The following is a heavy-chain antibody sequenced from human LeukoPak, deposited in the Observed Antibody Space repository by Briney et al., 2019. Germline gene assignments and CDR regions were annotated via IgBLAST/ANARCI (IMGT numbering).Heavy chain of an antibody. J-gene: IGHJ5*02. CDR1: NYSISSGYF. Sequence: SETLSLTCGVSNYSISSGYFWGWLRQSPGKGLEWLGSISHSGSTYYNPSLESRVTISLDTSKNQFSLKLGSVTAADTAVYFCARGPYTNTNYFDPWGQGTQVTVTS. CDR3: ARGPYTNTNYFDP. V-gene: IGHV4-38-2*01. D-gene: IGHD2-2*02. CDR2: ISHSGST.